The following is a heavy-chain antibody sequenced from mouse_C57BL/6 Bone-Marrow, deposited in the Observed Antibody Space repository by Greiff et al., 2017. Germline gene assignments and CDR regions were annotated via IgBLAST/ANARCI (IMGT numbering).Heavy chain of an antibody. CDR2: IYPGSGNT. V-gene: IGHV1-76*01. Sequence: QVQLQQPGAELVRPGASVKLSCKASGYTFTDYCIHWVKQRPGQGLEWIGRIYPGSGNTYYNEKFKGKATLTADKSSSTAYMQLSSLTSEDSAVYFCARASYYGLDYWGQGTTLTVSS. CDR3: ARASYYGLDY. D-gene: IGHD1-1*01. J-gene: IGHJ2*01. CDR1: GYTFTDYC.